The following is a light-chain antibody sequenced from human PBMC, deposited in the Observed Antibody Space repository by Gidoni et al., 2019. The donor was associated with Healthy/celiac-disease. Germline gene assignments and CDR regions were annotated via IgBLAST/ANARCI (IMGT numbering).Light chain of an antibody. CDR2: DAS. CDR1: QSISSW. CDR3: QKYNSYPGT. J-gene: IGKJ1*01. V-gene: IGKV1-5*01. Sequence: DIQMTQSPSTLSASVGDRVTITCRASQSISSWLAWYQQKPGKAPKLLIYDASSLESGVPSRFSGSGSGTELTLTISSLQPDDFATYYCQKYNSYPGTFGQGTKVEIK.